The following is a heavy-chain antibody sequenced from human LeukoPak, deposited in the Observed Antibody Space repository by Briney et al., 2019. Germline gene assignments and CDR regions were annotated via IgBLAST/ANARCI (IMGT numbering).Heavy chain of an antibody. V-gene: IGHV3-21*01. Sequence: GGSLRLSCAASGFTFSSYTMNWVRQAPGKGRGWVSSISTSSIYIYYADSVKGRFTISRDNARNSLYLQMNSLRAQDTAVYYCAELGITMIGGVWGKGTTVTISS. J-gene: IGHJ6*04. CDR1: GFTFSSYT. D-gene: IGHD3-10*02. CDR2: ISTSSIYI. CDR3: AELGITMIGGV.